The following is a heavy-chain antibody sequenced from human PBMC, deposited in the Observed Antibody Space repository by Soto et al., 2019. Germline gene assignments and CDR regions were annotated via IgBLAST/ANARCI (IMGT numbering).Heavy chain of an antibody. CDR3: VRGGSCTNGVCSVFDY. J-gene: IGHJ4*02. V-gene: IGHV4-31*03. CDR1: GGSVSSVGYY. CDR2: ITYSGNT. Sequence: SETLSLTCTVSGGSVSSVGYYWSWIRQHPGKGLEWIGYITYSGNTYYNPSLESRVTMSADTSKNQFSLKLSSVAAADTAVYFCVRGGSCTNGVCSVFDYWGQGTLVTVSS. D-gene: IGHD2-8*01.